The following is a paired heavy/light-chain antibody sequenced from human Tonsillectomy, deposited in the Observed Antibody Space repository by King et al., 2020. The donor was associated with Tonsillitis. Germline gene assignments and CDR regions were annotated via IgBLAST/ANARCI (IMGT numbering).Light chain of an antibody. V-gene: IGLV3-21*01. J-gene: IGLJ2*01. CDR1: IVGTKS. CDR3: QVWNSGGDAAV. CDR2: YDT. Sequence: SNVLTQPPSVSVAPGKTATITCGGDIVGTKSVHWYQQKPGQAPRLVIYYDTDRPSGIPKRFSGSSSGNTATLTISRVEAGDEADFYCQVWNSGGDAAVFGGGTKLTVL.
Heavy chain of an antibody. Sequence: EVQLVESGGGMVQPGRSLRLSCAASGFTFDDFSMHWVRRAPGKGLEWVSGLSWNSGTIVYADSVKGRFTISRDNAKNSLYLQMNSLRPEDTAFYYCAKSFSSGWASFDYWGQGVLVTVSS. CDR2: LSWNSGTI. CDR1: GFTFDDFS. D-gene: IGHD6-19*01. J-gene: IGHJ4*02. CDR3: AKSFSSGWASFDY. V-gene: IGHV3-9*01.